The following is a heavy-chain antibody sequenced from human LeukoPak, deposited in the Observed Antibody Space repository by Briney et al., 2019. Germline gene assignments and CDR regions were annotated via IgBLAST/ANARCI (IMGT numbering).Heavy chain of an antibody. J-gene: IGHJ4*02. D-gene: IGHD5-18*01. CDR1: GGSISSYY. V-gene: IGHV4-4*07. Sequence: SETPSLTCTVSGGSISSYYWSWIRQPAGKGLEWIGRIYTSGSTNYNPSLKSRVTISVDTSKNQFSLKLSSVTAADTAVYYCARAPIQLWLSYYFDYWGQGTLVTVSS. CDR3: ARAPIQLWLSYYFDY. CDR2: IYTSGST.